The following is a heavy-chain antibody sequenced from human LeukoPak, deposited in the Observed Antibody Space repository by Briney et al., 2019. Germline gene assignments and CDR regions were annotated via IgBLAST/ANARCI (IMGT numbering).Heavy chain of an antibody. V-gene: IGHV3-21*03. CDR2: ISSRSTYI. Sequence: GGSLRLSCAASGFTFSSYSMNWVRQAPGKGLEWVSSISSRSTYIYHADSVKGRFTISRDNAKNSLFLQMNSLKTEDTAVYYCTRAFSEEMAFDYWGQGTLVTVSS. CDR1: GFTFSSYS. CDR3: TRAFSEEMAFDY. J-gene: IGHJ4*02. D-gene: IGHD2-8*01.